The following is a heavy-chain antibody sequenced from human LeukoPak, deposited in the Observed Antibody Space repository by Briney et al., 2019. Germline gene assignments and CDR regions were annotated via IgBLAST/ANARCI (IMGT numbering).Heavy chain of an antibody. CDR1: GFTFSSYS. D-gene: IGHD6-19*01. Sequence: GGSLRLSCAASGFTFSSYSMSWVRQAPGKGLEWVSSITTSSTYISYADSVKGRFTISRDNSKNTLYLQMNSLRAEDTAVYYCAREGSSGWYEFWFDPWGQGTLVTVSS. V-gene: IGHV3-21*01. J-gene: IGHJ5*02. CDR3: AREGSSGWYEFWFDP. CDR2: ITTSSTYI.